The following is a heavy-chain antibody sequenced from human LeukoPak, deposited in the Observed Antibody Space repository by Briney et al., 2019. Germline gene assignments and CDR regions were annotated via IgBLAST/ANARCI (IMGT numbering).Heavy chain of an antibody. J-gene: IGHJ4*02. Sequence: KPSETLSLTCAVSGGSINSNNWWSWVRQPPGKGLEWIGEIYHSGSTNYNPSLKSRVTISVDTSKNQFSLKLSSVTAADTAVYYCARGLSGILLWFGELFDYWGQGTLVTVSS. D-gene: IGHD3-10*01. CDR3: ARGLSGILLWFGELFDY. V-gene: IGHV4-4*02. CDR2: IYHSGST. CDR1: GGSINSNNW.